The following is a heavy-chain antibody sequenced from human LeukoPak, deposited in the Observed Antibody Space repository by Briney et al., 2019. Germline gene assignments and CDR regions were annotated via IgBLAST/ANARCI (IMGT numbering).Heavy chain of an antibody. CDR2: IIPILGIA. Sequence: ASVKVSCTASGGTFSSYAISWVRQAPGQGLEWMGRIIPILGIANYAQKFQGRVTITADKSTSTAYMELSSLRSEDTAVYYCASPIVVVPAAIGAYYYYGMDVWGQGTTVTVSS. CDR3: ASPIVVVPAAIGAYYYYGMDV. V-gene: IGHV1-69*04. J-gene: IGHJ6*02. D-gene: IGHD2-2*02. CDR1: GGTFSSYA.